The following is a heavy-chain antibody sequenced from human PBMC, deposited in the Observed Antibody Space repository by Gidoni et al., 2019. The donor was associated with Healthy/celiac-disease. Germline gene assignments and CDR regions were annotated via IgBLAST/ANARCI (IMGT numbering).Heavy chain of an antibody. J-gene: IGHJ6*02. Sequence: QVQLQESGPGLVKPSETLSLTCTVSGGSISSYYWSWIRQPPGKGLEWIGYIYYSGSTNYNPSLKSRVTISVDTSKNQFSLKLSSVTAADTAVYYCASQYYYDSSGYYYGMDVWGQGTTVTVSS. D-gene: IGHD3-22*01. V-gene: IGHV4-59*01. CDR1: GGSISSYY. CDR3: ASQYYYDSSGYYYGMDV. CDR2: IYYSGST.